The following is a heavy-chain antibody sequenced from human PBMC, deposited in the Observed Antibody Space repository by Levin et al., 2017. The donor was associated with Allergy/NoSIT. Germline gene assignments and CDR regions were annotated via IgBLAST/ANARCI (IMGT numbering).Heavy chain of an antibody. CDR1: GFTFSSYG. CDR2: ISYDGSNK. V-gene: IGHV3-30*18. D-gene: IGHD6-13*01. CDR3: AKPPAAGGWILDY. J-gene: IGHJ4*02. Sequence: LTGGSLRLSCAASGFTFSSYGMHWVRQAPGKGLEWVAVISYDGSNKYYADSVKGRFTISRDNSKNTLYLQMNSLRAEDTAVYYCAKPPAAGGWILDYWGQGTLVTVSS.